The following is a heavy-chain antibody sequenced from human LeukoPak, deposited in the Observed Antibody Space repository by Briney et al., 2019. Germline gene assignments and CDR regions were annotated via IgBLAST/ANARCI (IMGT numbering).Heavy chain of an antibody. CDR1: GGSLSSYY. CDR2: VYYTGRT. J-gene: IGHJ3*02. Sequence: SETLSLTCSVSGGSLSSYYWNWIRHPPGKVREWMGYVYYTGRTNCIPCLKSRVTISLDTSKNQISLTLHSVPAADTALYFRARAHYWTYAFDIWGQGIMVTVSS. D-gene: IGHD3/OR15-3a*01. CDR3: ARAHYWTYAFDI. V-gene: IGHV4-59*13.